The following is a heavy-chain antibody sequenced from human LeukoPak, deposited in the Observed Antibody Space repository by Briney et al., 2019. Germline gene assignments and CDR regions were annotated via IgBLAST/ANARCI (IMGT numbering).Heavy chain of an antibody. J-gene: IGHJ4*02. Sequence: GRSLRLSCAASGFTFSSYGMHWVRQAPGKGLEWVAVIWYDGSNKYYADSVKGRFTISRDNSKNTLYLQMSSLRAEDTAVYYCARDGEAKGFDYWGQGTLVTVSS. CDR1: GFTFSSYG. CDR2: IWYDGSNK. V-gene: IGHV3-33*01. CDR3: ARDGEAKGFDY. D-gene: IGHD3-10*01.